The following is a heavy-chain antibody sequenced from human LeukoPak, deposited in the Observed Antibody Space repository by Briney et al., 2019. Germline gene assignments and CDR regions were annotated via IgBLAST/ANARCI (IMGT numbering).Heavy chain of an antibody. D-gene: IGHD4-17*01. CDR1: GFTFGDYA. CDR3: ARGETAVTSRLDY. V-gene: IGHV3-48*02. Sequence: GGSLRLSCTGSGFTFGDYAMSWVRQAPGKGLEWLSYISVTGSTRYYADSVKGRFTISRDNVKDSVYLQMTTLRDDDTAVYFCARGETAVTSRLDYWGQGTLVTVSS. CDR2: ISVTGSTR. J-gene: IGHJ4*02.